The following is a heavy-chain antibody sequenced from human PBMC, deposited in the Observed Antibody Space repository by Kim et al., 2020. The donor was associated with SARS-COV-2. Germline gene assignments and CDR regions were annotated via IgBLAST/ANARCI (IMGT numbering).Heavy chain of an antibody. J-gene: IGHJ5*02. V-gene: IGHV3-23*01. CDR3: AKDAYIAARFGWFDP. CDR2: ISGSGTNT. CDR1: GFTFSSYA. D-gene: IGHD6-6*01. Sequence: GGSLRLSCAASGFTFSSYAMSWVRQAPGKGLEWVSAISGSGTNTYFADSVKGRFTISRDNSKNTLFLQMNSLRAEDTAIYYCAKDAYIAARFGWFDPWGQGTLGTVSS.